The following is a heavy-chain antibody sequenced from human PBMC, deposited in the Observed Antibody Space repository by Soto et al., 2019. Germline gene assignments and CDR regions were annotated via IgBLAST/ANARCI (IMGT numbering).Heavy chain of an antibody. D-gene: IGHD1-26*01. V-gene: IGHV4-39*01. CDR3: ARLGGREPY. CDR1: GGSISSSSYY. Sequence: SETLSLTCTVSGGSISSSSYYWGWIRQPPGKGLEWIGSIYYSGSTYYNPSLKSRVTISVDTSKNQFSLKLSSVTAADTAVYYCARLGGREPYWGQGTLVTVSS. CDR2: IYYSGST. J-gene: IGHJ4*02.